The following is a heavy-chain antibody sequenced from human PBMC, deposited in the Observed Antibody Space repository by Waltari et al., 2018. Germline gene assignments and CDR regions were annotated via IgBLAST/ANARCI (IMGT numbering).Heavy chain of an antibody. D-gene: IGHD2-15*01. CDR3: ARGRTTYCSGGSCRNWFDP. V-gene: IGHV4-34*01. CDR1: GGSFSGYY. Sequence: QVQLQQWGAGLLKPSETLSLTCAVYGGSFSGYYWSWIRQPPGSGLEWIGAINHSGSTNYNPSLKSRVTISVDTSKNQFSLKLSSVTAADTAVYYCARGRTTYCSGGSCRNWFDPWGQGTLVTVSS. CDR2: INHSGST. J-gene: IGHJ5*02.